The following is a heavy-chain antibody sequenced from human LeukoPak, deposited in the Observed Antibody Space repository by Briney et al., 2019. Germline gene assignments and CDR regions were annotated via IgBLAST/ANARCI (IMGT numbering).Heavy chain of an antibody. CDR3: AGEPAMDV. Sequence: GASVKVSCKASGYTFTSYYMHWVRQAPGQGLEWMGIINPSGGSTSYAQKFQGRVTMTEDTSTDTAYMELSSLRSEDTAVYYCAGEPAMDVWGQGTTVTVSS. V-gene: IGHV1-46*01. J-gene: IGHJ6*02. D-gene: IGHD1-14*01. CDR2: INPSGGST. CDR1: GYTFTSYY.